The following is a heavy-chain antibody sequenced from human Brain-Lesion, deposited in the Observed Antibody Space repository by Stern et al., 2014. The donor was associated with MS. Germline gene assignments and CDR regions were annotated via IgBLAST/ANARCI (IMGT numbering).Heavy chain of an antibody. CDR2: FDPEDGET. Sequence: QLVQSGAEVKKPGASVKVSCKVSGYTLTELSMHWVRQAPRKGLEWMGGFDPEDGETIYAQKFQGRATMTEDPSTDTAYMELSSLRSEDAAVYYCATLSPGAGGNYYRHFDYWGQGTLVTVSS. CDR1: GYTLTELS. J-gene: IGHJ4*02. CDR3: ATLSPGAGGNYYRHFDY. V-gene: IGHV1-24*01. D-gene: IGHD1-26*01.